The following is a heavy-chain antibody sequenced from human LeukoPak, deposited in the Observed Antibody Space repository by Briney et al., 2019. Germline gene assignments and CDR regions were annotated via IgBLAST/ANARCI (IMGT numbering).Heavy chain of an antibody. Sequence: GASVKVSCKASGYTFTSYDINWVRQATGQGLEWMGWMNPNSGDTSYVQKFQGRVTMTRSTSISTAYMELSSLRSEDTAIYYWARGGFGSGSHFDYWGQGTLVTVSS. V-gene: IGHV1-8*01. CDR2: MNPNSGDT. D-gene: IGHD3-10*01. J-gene: IGHJ4*02. CDR3: ARGGFGSGSHFDY. CDR1: GYTFTSYD.